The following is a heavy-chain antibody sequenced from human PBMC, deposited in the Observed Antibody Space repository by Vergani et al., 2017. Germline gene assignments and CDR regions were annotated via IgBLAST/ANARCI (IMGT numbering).Heavy chain of an antibody. Sequence: QVQLQESGPGLVKPSQTLSLTCTVSGGSISSGSYYWSWIRQPAGKGLEWIGRIYTSGSTNYNPSLKSRVTISVDTSKNQFSLKLSSVTAADTAVYYCARDDFWSGSGYMDVWGQGTTVTVSS. CDR2: IYTSGST. J-gene: IGHJ6*03. D-gene: IGHD3-3*01. CDR3: ARDDFWSGSGYMDV. CDR1: GGSISSGSYY. V-gene: IGHV4-61*02.